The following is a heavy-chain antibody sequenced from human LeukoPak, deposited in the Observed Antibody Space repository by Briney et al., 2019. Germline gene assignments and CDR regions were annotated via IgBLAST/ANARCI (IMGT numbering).Heavy chain of an antibody. D-gene: IGHD5-18*01. V-gene: IGHV3-23*01. Sequence: GGSLRLSYAASGFTFSSYAMSWVRQAPGKGLEWVSAISGSGGSTYYADSVKGRFTISRDNSKNTLYLQMNSLRAEDTAVYYCAKGGFMDTAMLYAFDIWGQGTMVTVSS. CDR1: GFTFSSYA. CDR2: ISGSGGST. J-gene: IGHJ3*02. CDR3: AKGGFMDTAMLYAFDI.